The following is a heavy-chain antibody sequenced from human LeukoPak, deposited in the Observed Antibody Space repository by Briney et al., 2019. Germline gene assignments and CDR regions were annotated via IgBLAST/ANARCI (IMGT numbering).Heavy chain of an antibody. CDR1: GGSISSYY. CDR3: ARQSTTVTSRFDY. J-gene: IGHJ4*02. Sequence: SETLSLTCTVSGGSISSYYWSWIRQPPGKGLEWIGYIYYSGGTNYNPSLKSRVTISVDTSKNQFSLKLSSVTAADTAVYYCARQSTTVTSRFDYWGQGTLVTVSS. V-gene: IGHV4-59*08. CDR2: IYYSGGT. D-gene: IGHD4-17*01.